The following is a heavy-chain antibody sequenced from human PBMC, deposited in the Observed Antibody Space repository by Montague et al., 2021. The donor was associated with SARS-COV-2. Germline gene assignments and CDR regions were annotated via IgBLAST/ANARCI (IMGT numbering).Heavy chain of an antibody. CDR2: IHYRGST. D-gene: IGHD4-23*01. CDR3: ARTTVVTPYYYYAMDV. CDR1: DDSINNKTYF. V-gene: IGHV4-39*01. Sequence: SETLSLTCTVSDDSINNKTYFWDWIRQPPGKGLEWIGSIHYRGSTHYNPSLKSRPTISVDTSKNQFSLKLSSVTAADTAVYFCARTTVVTPYYYYAMDVWGQGTTVTVSS. J-gene: IGHJ6*02.